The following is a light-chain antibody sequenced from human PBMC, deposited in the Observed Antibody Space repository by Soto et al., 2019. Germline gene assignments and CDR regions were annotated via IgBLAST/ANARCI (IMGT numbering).Light chain of an antibody. CDR1: TSDVGLYNY. Sequence: QSVLTQPASVSGSPGQSITISCTGTTSDVGLYNYVSWYQQHPGKAPKLMISEVSNRPSGVSNRFSGSKSGNTASLTISGLQAEDEADYYCSSYTSSDTLVFGEGTKLTVL. CDR3: SSYTSSDTLV. J-gene: IGLJ2*01. V-gene: IGLV2-14*01. CDR2: EVS.